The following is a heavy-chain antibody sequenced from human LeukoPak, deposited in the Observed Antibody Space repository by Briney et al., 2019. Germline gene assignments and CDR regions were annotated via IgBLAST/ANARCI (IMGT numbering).Heavy chain of an antibody. CDR3: AKGGKWDVTPFDY. V-gene: IGHV3-23*01. D-gene: IGHD1-26*01. J-gene: IGHJ4*02. Sequence: GGSLRLSCAASGFTFTSYSMNWVRQAPGKGLEWVSTISGGGGSTYYADSVKGRFTISRDNSKNTLYLQVNGLRAGDTAVYYCAKGGKWDVTPFDYWGQGTLVTVSS. CDR2: ISGGGGST. CDR1: GFTFTSYS.